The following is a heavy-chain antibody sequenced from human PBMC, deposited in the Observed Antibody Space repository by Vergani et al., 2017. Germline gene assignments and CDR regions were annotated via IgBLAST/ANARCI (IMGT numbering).Heavy chain of an antibody. V-gene: IGHV4-4*03. CDR1: GDSISSNNC. CDR3: ATIGYRRCGYYFGY. J-gene: IGHJ4*02. Sequence: QVQLQESGPGLVKPPGTLSLTCAVSGDSISSNNCWTWVRQPPGKGLEWIGEICHTEDTKYSPSLKSRVTVSVYESRNLFSLRLNSVTAADTAVYYCATIGYRRCGYYFGYWGQGILVTGSS. D-gene: IGHD2-2*02. CDR2: ICHTEDT.